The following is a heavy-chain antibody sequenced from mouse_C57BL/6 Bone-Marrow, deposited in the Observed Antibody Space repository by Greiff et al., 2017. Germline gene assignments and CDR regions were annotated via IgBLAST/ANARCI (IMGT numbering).Heavy chain of an antibody. Sequence: VKLQQSGAELARPGASVKLSCKASGYTFTSYGISWVKQRTGQGLEWIGEIYPRSGNTYYNEKFKGKATLTADKSSSTAYMELRSLTSEDSAVYFCAKLGRGYWGQGTTLTVSS. CDR1: GYTFTSYG. CDR2: IYPRSGNT. J-gene: IGHJ2*01. V-gene: IGHV1-81*01. CDR3: AKLGRGY. D-gene: IGHD4-1*01.